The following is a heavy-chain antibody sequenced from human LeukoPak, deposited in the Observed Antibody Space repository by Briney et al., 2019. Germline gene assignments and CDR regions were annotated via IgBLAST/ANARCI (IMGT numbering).Heavy chain of an antibody. CDR1: GGSFSGYY. Sequence: PSETLSLTCAVDGGSFSGYYWSWIRQPPGKGLEWIGEINHSGSTNYNPSLKSRVTISVDTSKNQFSLKLISVTAADTAVYYCAREGVVVIKGAFDIWGQGTMVTVSS. D-gene: IGHD3-22*01. J-gene: IGHJ3*02. V-gene: IGHV4-34*01. CDR3: AREGVVVIKGAFDI. CDR2: INHSGST.